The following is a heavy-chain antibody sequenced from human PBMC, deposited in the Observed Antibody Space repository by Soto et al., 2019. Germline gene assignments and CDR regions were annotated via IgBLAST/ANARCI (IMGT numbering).Heavy chain of an antibody. CDR3: AKYSSGWYGTHAFDI. CDR2: INPSGGNT. V-gene: IGHV1-46*01. J-gene: IGHJ3*02. D-gene: IGHD6-19*01. CDR1: GYTFTSYY. Sequence: ASVKVSCKASGYTFTSYYMHWVRQAPGQGLEWMGIINPSGGNTNYAQKLQGRVTMTTDTSTSTAYMELRSLRSDDTAVYYCAKYSSGWYGTHAFDIWGQGTMVTVSS.